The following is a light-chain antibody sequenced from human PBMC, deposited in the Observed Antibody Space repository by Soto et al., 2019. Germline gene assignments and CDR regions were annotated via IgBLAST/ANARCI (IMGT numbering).Light chain of an antibody. CDR1: QRVSGK. CDR2: SAL. J-gene: IGKJ5*01. Sequence: VMTQSPATLSLSPGDRATLSCRASQRVSGKLAWYQQKPGQAPRLLIYSALSRAPGSPDRFRATGIPDRLSGSGSGTDLNLTISRLEPEDFAVYYCQQYGISPMTCGQGTRLEIK. V-gene: IGKV3-20*01. CDR3: QQYGISPMT.